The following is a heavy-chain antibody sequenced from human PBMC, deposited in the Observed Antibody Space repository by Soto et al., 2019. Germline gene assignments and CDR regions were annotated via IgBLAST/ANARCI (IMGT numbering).Heavy chain of an antibody. J-gene: IGHJ4*02. CDR3: ARVGGYCSGGSCERADY. V-gene: IGHV4-4*02. CDR1: GGSISSSNW. D-gene: IGHD2-15*01. Sequence: QVQLQESGPGLVKPSGTLSLTCAVSGGSISSSNWWSWVRQPPGKGLEWIGEIYHSGSTNYNPSLKSRVTISVDKSKNQCSLKLSSVTAADTAVYYCARVGGYCSGGSCERADYWGQGTLVTVSS. CDR2: IYHSGST.